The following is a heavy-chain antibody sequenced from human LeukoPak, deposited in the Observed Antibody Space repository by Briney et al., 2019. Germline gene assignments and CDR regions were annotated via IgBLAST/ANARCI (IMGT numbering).Heavy chain of an antibody. D-gene: IGHD2-15*01. CDR1: GFTFDDYA. CDR3: AKDIFAGYCSGGSCYGAFDI. CDR2: ISWNSGSI. J-gene: IGHJ3*02. V-gene: IGHV3-9*03. Sequence: PGGSLRLSCPASGFTFDDYAMHWVRQAPWKGLDWLAGISWNSGSIGYAASVKGRFTISRDNAKNSLYLQMNSLRAEDMALYYCAKDIFAGYCSGGSCYGAFDIWGQGTMVTVSS.